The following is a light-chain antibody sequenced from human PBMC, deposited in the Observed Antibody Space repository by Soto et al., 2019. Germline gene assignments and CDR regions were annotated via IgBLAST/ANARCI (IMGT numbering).Light chain of an antibody. Sequence: QSVLTQPPSVSAAPGQKVTISCSGSSSNIGNSYVSWYQQLPGTAPKLLIYDNDKRPSRIPAPFSGSKSGTSATLGITGLQTGDEADYYCETWDISLNAGVFGGGTKLTVL. CDR1: SSNIGNSY. J-gene: IGLJ2*01. V-gene: IGLV1-51*01. CDR2: DND. CDR3: ETWDISLNAGV.